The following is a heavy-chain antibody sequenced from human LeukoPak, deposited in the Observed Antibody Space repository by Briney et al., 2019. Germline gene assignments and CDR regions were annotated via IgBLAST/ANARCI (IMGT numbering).Heavy chain of an antibody. J-gene: IGHJ4*02. Sequence: AASVKVSCKASGGTFSSYAISWVRQAPGQGLEWMGGIIPIFGTANYAQKFQGRVTITADESTSTAYMELSSLRSEDTAVYYCARVVLGSSWSTIFDYWGQGTLVTVSS. D-gene: IGHD6-13*01. CDR1: GGTFSSYA. CDR3: ARVVLGSSWSTIFDY. V-gene: IGHV1-69*13. CDR2: IIPIFGTA.